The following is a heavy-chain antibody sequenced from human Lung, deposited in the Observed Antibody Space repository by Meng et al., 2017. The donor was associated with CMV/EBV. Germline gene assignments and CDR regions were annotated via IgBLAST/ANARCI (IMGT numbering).Heavy chain of an antibody. CDR1: GGSISSSSYY. V-gene: IGHV4-39*07. J-gene: IGHJ5*02. D-gene: IGHD2-2*01. CDR3: ARDRIPAAISLFDP. Sequence: SETXSLTCTVSGGSISSSSYYWGWIRQPPGKGLEWIGSIYYSGSTYYNPSLKSRVTISVDTSKNQFSLKLSSVTAADTAVYYCARDRIPAAISLFDPWGQGXLVTVSS. CDR2: IYYSGST.